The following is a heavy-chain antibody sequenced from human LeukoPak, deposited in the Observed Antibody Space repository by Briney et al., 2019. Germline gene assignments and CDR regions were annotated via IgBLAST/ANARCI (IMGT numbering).Heavy chain of an antibody. Sequence: SQTLSLTCAVSGGSISSGGYSWSWIRQPPGKGLEWIGYIYHSGSTYYNPSLKSRVTISVDRSKNQFSLKLSSVTAADTAVYYCASRGEDDYGDHGDYWGQGTLVTVSS. CDR1: GGSISSGGYS. CDR2: IYHSGST. V-gene: IGHV4-30-2*01. J-gene: IGHJ4*02. CDR3: ASRGEDDYGDHGDY. D-gene: IGHD4-17*01.